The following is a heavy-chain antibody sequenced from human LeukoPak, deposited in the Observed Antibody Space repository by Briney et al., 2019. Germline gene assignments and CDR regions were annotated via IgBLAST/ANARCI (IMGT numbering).Heavy chain of an antibody. J-gene: IGHJ4*02. CDR2: IRGSGGST. CDR1: GFTFSSYA. V-gene: IGHV3-23*01. D-gene: IGHD5-12*01. Sequence: GGSLRLSCAASGFTFSSYAMSWVRQAPGKGLEWVSGIRGSGGSTYYADSVKGRLTISRDNSKNPLHLQMNSLRVEDTARFYCAKETGYSGYDYGDYWGRGTLVTVSS. CDR3: AKETGYSGYDYGDY.